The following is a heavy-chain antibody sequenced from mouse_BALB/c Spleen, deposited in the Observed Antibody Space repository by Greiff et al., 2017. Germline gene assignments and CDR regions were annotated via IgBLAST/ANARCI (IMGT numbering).Heavy chain of an antibody. V-gene: IGHV1-14*01. CDR2: INPYNDGT. CDR3: ARGATATWCAY. CDR1: GYTFTSYV. Sequence: VQLKQSGPELVKPGASVKMSCKASGYTFTSYVMHWVKQKPGQGLEWIGYINPYNDGTKYNEKFKGKATLTSDKSSSTAYMELSSLTSEDSAVYYCARGATATWCAYWGQGTLVTVSA. D-gene: IGHD3-1*01. J-gene: IGHJ3*01.